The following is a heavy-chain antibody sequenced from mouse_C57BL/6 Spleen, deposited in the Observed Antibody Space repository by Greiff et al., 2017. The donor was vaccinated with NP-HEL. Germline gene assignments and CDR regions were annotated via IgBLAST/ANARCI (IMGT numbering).Heavy chain of an antibody. CDR3: ASRGGDYDDYAMDY. V-gene: IGHV1-64*01. J-gene: IGHJ4*01. CDR2: IHPNSGST. D-gene: IGHD2-4*01. CDR1: GYTFTSYW. Sequence: QVQLQQPGAELVKPGASVKLSCKASGYTFTSYWMHWVKQRPGQGLEWIGMIHPNSGSTNYNEKFKSKATLTVDKSSSTAYMQLSSLTSEDSAVYYCASRGGDYDDYAMDYWGQGASVAVSS.